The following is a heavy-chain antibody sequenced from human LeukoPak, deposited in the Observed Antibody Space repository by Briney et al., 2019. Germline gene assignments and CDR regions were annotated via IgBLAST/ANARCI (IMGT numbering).Heavy chain of an antibody. CDR2: VTDRSNTI. J-gene: IGHJ6*03. Sequence: PGGSLRLSCAASGFKFSSYSMNWVRQAPGKGLEWVSYVTDRSNTIYYTDSVKGRFTISRDNVKNSLYLQLNSLRAEDTAVYYSARDRYDTSGYSHEGYFYYMDVWGKGTTVTVSS. V-gene: IGHV3-48*01. D-gene: IGHD3-22*01. CDR3: ARDRYDTSGYSHEGYFYYMDV. CDR1: GFKFSSYS.